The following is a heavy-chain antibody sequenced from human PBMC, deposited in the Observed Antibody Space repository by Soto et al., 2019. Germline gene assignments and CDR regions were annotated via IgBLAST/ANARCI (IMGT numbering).Heavy chain of an antibody. CDR1: GYSFIDYY. V-gene: IGHV1-2*02. D-gene: IGHD3-9*01. J-gene: IGHJ4*02. CDR2: ISPKSGGT. Sequence: ASVKPCKASGYSFIDYYIHWVRQAPGQGFEWMGRISPKSGGTNYAQKFEGRVTMTWDTSLNTAYMELSSLISDDTAVYYCARPPGYISDWYYFDLWGQGTLVTVSS. CDR3: ARPPGYISDWYYFDL.